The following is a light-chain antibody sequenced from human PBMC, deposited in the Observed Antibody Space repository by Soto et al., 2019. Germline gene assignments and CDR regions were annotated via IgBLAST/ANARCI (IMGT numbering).Light chain of an antibody. Sequence: QSALTQPASVSGSPGQSITISCTGTSSDVGGYKYVSWYQQHPGKAPKLIIYEVSNRPSGVPNRFSASKSGNTASLTISGLQAEDEADYFCSSFSSTTATTVVFGGGIKLTVL. CDR2: EVS. CDR3: SSFSSTTATTVV. J-gene: IGLJ2*01. V-gene: IGLV2-14*01. CDR1: SSDVGGYKY.